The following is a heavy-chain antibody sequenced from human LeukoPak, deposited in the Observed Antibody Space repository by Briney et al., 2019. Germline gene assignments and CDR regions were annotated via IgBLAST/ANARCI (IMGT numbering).Heavy chain of an antibody. V-gene: IGHV1-8*03. D-gene: IGHD3-10*01. J-gene: IGHJ5*02. CDR3: ARGGRESNWFAP. CDR1: GYTFTSYD. CDR2: MNAKSGNP. Sequence: GASVTVSCKASGYTFTSYDINWGRQTPGQGREWMGWMNAKSGNPGNTQKFQGSVTTTRNTSISTPYMELSSLRSQGTGVYDCARGGRESNWFAPWGQGTLVTVSS.